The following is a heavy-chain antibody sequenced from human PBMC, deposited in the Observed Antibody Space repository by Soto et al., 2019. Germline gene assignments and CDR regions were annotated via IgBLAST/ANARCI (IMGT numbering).Heavy chain of an antibody. CDR3: VGLGDIYGYSGSYYFDC. CDR2: IGAYKGYT. Sequence: QVQLVQSGTEVKKPGASVKVSCTTSGYTFLHYGIDWVRQARGQVLEWVGWIGAYKGYTDYAQKFQGRVTMTANTSTITAFMELRSLRTDDTALYCCVGLGDIYGYSGSYYFDCWGQGTLVTVSS. J-gene: IGHJ4*02. D-gene: IGHD6-13*01. CDR1: GYTFLHYG. V-gene: IGHV1-18*01.